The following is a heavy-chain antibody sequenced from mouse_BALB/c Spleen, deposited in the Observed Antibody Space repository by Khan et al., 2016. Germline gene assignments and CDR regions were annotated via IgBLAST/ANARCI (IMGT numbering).Heavy chain of an antibody. CDR2: INTNTGEP. CDR1: GYTFTNYG. Sequence: QFQLVQSGPELKKPGETVKISCKASGYTFTNYGMNWVKQAPGKGLKWMGWINTNTGEPTYAEEFKGRFAFSLATSASTAYLQINNLKNEDTATYFCAEDYYGSNWFAYWGQGTLVTVSA. J-gene: IGHJ3*01. CDR3: AEDYYGSNWFAY. V-gene: IGHV9-3*02. D-gene: IGHD1-1*01.